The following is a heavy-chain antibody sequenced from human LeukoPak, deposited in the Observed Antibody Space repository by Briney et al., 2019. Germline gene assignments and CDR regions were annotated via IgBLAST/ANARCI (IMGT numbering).Heavy chain of an antibody. D-gene: IGHD3-3*01. CDR1: GYTFSDYY. J-gene: IGHJ4*02. CDR3: ARDYRAITIFGVAPLDY. CDR2: INPNSGDT. Sequence: GASVTVSCKTSGYTFSDYYIHWIRQAPGQGLEWVGWINPNSGDTDYARKFQGRVTVTRDTSISTAYMELSRLRSDDTAVYYCARDYRAITIFGVAPLDYWGQGTLVTVSS. V-gene: IGHV1-2*02.